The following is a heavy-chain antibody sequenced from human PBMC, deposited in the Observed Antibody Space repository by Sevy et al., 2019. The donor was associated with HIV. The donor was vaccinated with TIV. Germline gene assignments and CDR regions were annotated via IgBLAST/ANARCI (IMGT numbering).Heavy chain of an antibody. D-gene: IGHD2-2*01. J-gene: IGHJ4*02. CDR2: ISSSGSTI. CDR1: GFTFSDYY. CDR3: ARDPGYCSSTSCAYFDY. Sequence: GGSLRLSCAASGFTFSDYYMSWIRQAPGKGLEWVSYISSSGSTIYYADSVKGRFTISRDNTKNSLYLQMNSLRAEDTAVYYCARDPGYCSSTSCAYFDYWGQGTLVTVSS. V-gene: IGHV3-11*01.